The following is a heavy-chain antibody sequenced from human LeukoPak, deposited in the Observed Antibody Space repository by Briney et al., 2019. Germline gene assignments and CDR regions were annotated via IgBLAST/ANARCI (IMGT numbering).Heavy chain of an antibody. V-gene: IGHV3-7*01. CDR1: GFTFSSYW. CDR2: IKEDGSEK. Sequence: GGALRLSCAASGFTFSSYWMSWVRQAPGEGVEWVANIKEDGSEKYNVDSVKGRFTISRDNAKNSLYLQMNSLRAEATAVYYCARDRPVGSGWYPHWFDHWGQGTLVTVSS. CDR3: ARDRPVGSGWYPHWFDH. D-gene: IGHD6-19*01. J-gene: IGHJ5*02.